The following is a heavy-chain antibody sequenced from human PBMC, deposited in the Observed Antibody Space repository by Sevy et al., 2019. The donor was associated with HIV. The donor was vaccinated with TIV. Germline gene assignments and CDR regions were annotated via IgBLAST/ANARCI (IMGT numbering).Heavy chain of an antibody. Sequence: ASVKVSCKASGGTFSSYAISWVRQAPGQGLEWMGGIIPNFGTANYAQKFQGRVTITTDESTSIAYKELSSLRSEDTAVYYCARAGDYSKHYYYYYMDFWGKATTVTVSS. D-gene: IGHD4-4*01. CDR3: ARAGDYSKHYYYYYMDF. CDR2: IIPNFGTA. J-gene: IGHJ6*03. V-gene: IGHV1-69*05. CDR1: GGTFSSYA.